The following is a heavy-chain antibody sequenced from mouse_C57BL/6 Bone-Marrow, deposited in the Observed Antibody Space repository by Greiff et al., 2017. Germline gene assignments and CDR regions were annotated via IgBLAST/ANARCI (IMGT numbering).Heavy chain of an antibody. CDR1: GYTFTNYW. V-gene: IGHV1-63*01. J-gene: IGHJ4*01. CDR3: ATCNSNYAISMDD. D-gene: IGHD2-5*01. CDR2: IYPGGGYT. Sequence: QVQLQQSGAELVRPGTSVKMSCKASGYTFTNYWIGWAKQRPGHGLEWIGDIYPGGGYTNYNEQFKGKATLTADKSSSTAYMQFSRLTSEDSAIYYCATCNSNYAISMDDWGQGTSVTVSS.